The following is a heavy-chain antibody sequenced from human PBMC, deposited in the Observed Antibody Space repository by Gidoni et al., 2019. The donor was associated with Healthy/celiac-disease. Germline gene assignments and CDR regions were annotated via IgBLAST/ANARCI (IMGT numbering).Heavy chain of an antibody. Sequence: QVQLVESGGGVVQPGRSLRLSCSASGFTFSSYGMHWVRQAPGKGLEWVAIIWYDGSNKYYADAVKGRFTISRDNSKNTLYLQMNSLRAEDTAVYYCARERGAYGSGTSDAFDIWGQGTMVTVSS. D-gene: IGHD3-10*01. CDR2: IWYDGSNK. CDR1: GFTFSSYG. CDR3: ARERGAYGSGTSDAFDI. J-gene: IGHJ3*02. V-gene: IGHV3-33*01.